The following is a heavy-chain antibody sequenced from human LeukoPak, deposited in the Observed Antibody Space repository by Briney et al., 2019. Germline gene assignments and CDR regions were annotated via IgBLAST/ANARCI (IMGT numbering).Heavy chain of an antibody. Sequence: GASVKVSCKASGYTFTGYYMHWVRQAPGQGLECMVCSNPNSGGTNYAQKFQGRVTMTRDTSISTAYMELSRLRSDDTAVYYCARAPSGSYYKTHFDYWGQGTLVTVSS. CDR1: GYTFTGYY. CDR2: SNPNSGGT. D-gene: IGHD3-10*01. CDR3: ARAPSGSYYKTHFDY. V-gene: IGHV1-2*02. J-gene: IGHJ4*02.